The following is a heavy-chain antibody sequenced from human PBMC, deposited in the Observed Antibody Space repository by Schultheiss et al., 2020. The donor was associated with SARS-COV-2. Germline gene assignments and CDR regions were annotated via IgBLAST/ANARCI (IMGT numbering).Heavy chain of an antibody. V-gene: IGHV1-2*06. Sequence: ASVKVSCKASGYTFTGYGISWVRQAPGQGLEWMGRINPNSGGTNYAQKFQGRVTMNSDTSITTTYMELSRLRSYDTAVYYCATRGDLDDYYFYMDVWGKGTTVTVSS. CDR2: INPNSGGT. CDR1: GYTFTGYG. D-gene: IGHD2-21*01. J-gene: IGHJ6*03. CDR3: ATRGDLDDYYFYMDV.